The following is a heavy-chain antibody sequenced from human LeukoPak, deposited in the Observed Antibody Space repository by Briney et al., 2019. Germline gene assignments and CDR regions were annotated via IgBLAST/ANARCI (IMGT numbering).Heavy chain of an antibody. V-gene: IGHV3-30-3*01. CDR1: GFTFSNYF. CDR2: VSNDGNNK. CDR3: ARARSKCMDV. J-gene: IGHJ6*02. Sequence: AGGSLRLSCAASGFTFSNYFMYWVRQAPGKGLEWVAVVSNDGNNKQYTNSVKGRFTISRDNSKNTLYLEMDSLRTEDTAVYYCARARSKCMDVWGQGTTVTVSS. D-gene: IGHD3-10*01.